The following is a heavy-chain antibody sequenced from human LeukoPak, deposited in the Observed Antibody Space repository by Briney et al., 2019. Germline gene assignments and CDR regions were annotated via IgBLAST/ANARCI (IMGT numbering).Heavy chain of an antibody. V-gene: IGHV4-34*01. D-gene: IGHD2-2*01. CDR1: GGSFSGYY. Sequence: SETLSLTCAVYGGSFSGYYWSWIRQPPGKGLEWIGEINHSGSTNYNPSLKSRVTISVDTSKNQFSLKPSSVTAADTAVYYCARGRRYCSSTSCYHPYYYMDVRGKGTTVTVSS. J-gene: IGHJ6*03. CDR3: ARGRRYCSSTSCYHPYYYMDV. CDR2: INHSGST.